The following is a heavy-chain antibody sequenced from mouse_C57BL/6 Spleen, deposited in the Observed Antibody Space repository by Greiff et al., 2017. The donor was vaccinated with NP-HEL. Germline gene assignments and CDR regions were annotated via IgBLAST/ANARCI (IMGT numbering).Heavy chain of an antibody. CDR3: ARDGYGSHYAMDY. D-gene: IGHD1-1*01. CDR2: IYPGDGET. V-gene: IGHV1-80*01. J-gene: IGHJ4*01. Sequence: VMLVESGAELVKPGASVKSSGKDSGYAFSSYWMNWVKQRPGKGLEWIGQIYPGDGETNYNGKFKGKATLTAYNSSSTAYMQISSLTSEDYAVYICARDGYGSHYAMDYWGQGTSVTVSS. CDR1: GYAFSSYW.